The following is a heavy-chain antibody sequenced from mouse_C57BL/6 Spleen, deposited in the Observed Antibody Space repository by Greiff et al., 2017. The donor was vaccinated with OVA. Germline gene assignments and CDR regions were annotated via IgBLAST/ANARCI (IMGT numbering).Heavy chain of an antibody. V-gene: IGHV1-7*01. J-gene: IGHJ1*03. D-gene: IGHD1-1*01. CDR3: ARVYYGSSPDWYFDV. Sequence: LVESGAELAKPGASVKLSCKASGYTFTSYWMHWVKQRPGQGLEWIGYINPSSGYTKYNQKFKDKATLTADKSSSTAYMQLSSLTYEDSAVYYCARVYYGSSPDWYFDVWGTGTTVTVSS. CDR1: GYTFTSYW. CDR2: INPSSGYT.